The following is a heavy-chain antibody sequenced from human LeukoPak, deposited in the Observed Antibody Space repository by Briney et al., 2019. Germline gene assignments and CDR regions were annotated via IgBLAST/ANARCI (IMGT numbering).Heavy chain of an antibody. J-gene: IGHJ6*02. CDR1: GFTFSSYS. V-gene: IGHV3-21*01. D-gene: IGHD1-26*01. CDR2: ISSSSSYI. Sequence: PGGSLRPSCAASGFTFSSYSMNWVRQAPGKGLEWVSSISSSSSYIYYADSVKGRFTISRDNAKNSLYLQMNSLRAEDTAVYYCASKWELLEYYYYGMDVWGQGTTVTVSS. CDR3: ASKWELLEYYYYGMDV.